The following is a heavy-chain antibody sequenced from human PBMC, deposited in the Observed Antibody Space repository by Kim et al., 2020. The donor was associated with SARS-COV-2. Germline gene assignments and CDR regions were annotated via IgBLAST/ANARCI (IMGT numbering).Heavy chain of an antibody. J-gene: IGHJ3*02. V-gene: IGHV3-30*04. CDR1: GFTFSSYA. CDR2: ISYDGSNK. CDR3: ARDRLRYFDWLPDDAFD. Sequence: GGSLRLSCAASGFTFSSYAMHWVRQAPGKGLEWVAVISYDGSNKYYADSVKGRFTISRDNSKNTLYLQMNSLRAEDTAVYYCARDRLRYFDWLPDDAFD. D-gene: IGHD3-9*01.